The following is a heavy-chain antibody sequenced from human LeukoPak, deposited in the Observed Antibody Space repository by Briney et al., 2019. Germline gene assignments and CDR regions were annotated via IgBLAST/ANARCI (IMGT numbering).Heavy chain of an antibody. D-gene: IGHD6-19*01. CDR1: GGSISSGSYY. CDR3: ARETAVAGYYYYYMDV. V-gene: IGHV4-61*02. J-gene: IGHJ6*03. Sequence: SETLSLTCTVSGGSISSGSYYWSWIRQPAGKGLEWIGRIYTSGSTNYNPSLKSRVTISVDTSKNQFSLKLSSVTAADTAVYYCARETAVAGYYYYYMDVWGKGTTVTISS. CDR2: IYTSGST.